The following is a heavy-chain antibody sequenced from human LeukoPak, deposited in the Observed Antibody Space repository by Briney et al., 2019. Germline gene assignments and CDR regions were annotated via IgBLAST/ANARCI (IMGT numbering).Heavy chain of an antibody. Sequence: PSETLSLTCTVSGGSISSYYWNWIRQPPGKGLEWKGYIPGNICYSGSTNYNPSLKSRVTISVDTSKNRFSLKLSSVTAADAAVYYCARDSRDYGSGSYWDVWGQGTTVTVSS. CDR2: IPGNICYSGST. CDR1: GGSISSYY. V-gene: IGHV4-59*01. J-gene: IGHJ6*02. CDR3: ARDSRDYGSGSYWDV. D-gene: IGHD3-10*01.